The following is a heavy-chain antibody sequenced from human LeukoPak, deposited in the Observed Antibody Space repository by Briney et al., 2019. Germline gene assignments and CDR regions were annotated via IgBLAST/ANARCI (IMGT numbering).Heavy chain of an antibody. CDR1: GYTFTGYY. D-gene: IGHD3-22*01. J-gene: IGHJ6*02. CDR2: INPNSGGT. Sequence: ASVKVSCKASGYTFTGYYMNWVRQAPGQGLEWMGWINPNSGGTNYAQKFQGWVTMTTDKSISTAYMELSRLRSDDTAVYYCARGAGYYYDSSGWVDVWGQGTTVTVSS. V-gene: IGHV1-2*04. CDR3: ARGAGYYYDSSGWVDV.